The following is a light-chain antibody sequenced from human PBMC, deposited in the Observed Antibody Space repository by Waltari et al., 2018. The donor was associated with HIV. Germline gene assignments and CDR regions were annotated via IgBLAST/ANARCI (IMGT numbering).Light chain of an antibody. CDR2: GAS. Sequence: EIVLTQSPGTLSLTPGERATLPCSASQNINSNYLAWYQQRPGQAPRLLIYGASSRATGIPDRFSGSGSGTDFTLISSRLEPEDFALYYCQQYGNSLWTFGQGTKVEI. CDR1: QNINSNY. J-gene: IGKJ1*01. CDR3: QQYGNSLWT. V-gene: IGKV3-20*01.